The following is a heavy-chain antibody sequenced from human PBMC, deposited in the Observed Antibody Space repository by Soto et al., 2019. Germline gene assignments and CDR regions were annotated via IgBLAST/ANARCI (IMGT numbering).Heavy chain of an antibody. Sequence: GRSMLVPSDSSGFTFGGFSRHLVRQAPSKGLEWVAVISYDGSNKYYADSVKGRFTISRDNSKNTLYLQMNSLGAEDTAVYYCAKDRKQWMDGYYYGMGVRGQGTTVYVS. CDR2: ISYDGSNK. J-gene: IGHJ6*02. V-gene: IGHV3-30-3*01. D-gene: IGHD6-19*01. CDR3: AKDRKQWMDGYYYGMGV. CDR1: GFTFGGFS.